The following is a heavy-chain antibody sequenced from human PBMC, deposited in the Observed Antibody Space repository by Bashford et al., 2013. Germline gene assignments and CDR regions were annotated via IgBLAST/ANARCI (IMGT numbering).Heavy chain of an antibody. J-gene: IGHJ6*02. CDR1: GFTFDDYT. V-gene: IGHV3-43*01. Sequence: GSLRLSCAASGFTFDDYTMHWVRQAPGKGLEWVSLTSWDGGRTYYADSVKGRFAISRDNSKNSLYLQMNSLRTEDTALYYCARCPTQQLVLSGRYGMDVWGQGTTVTVSS. CDR2: TSWDGGRT. CDR3: ARCPTQQLVLSGRYGMDV. D-gene: IGHD6-13*01.